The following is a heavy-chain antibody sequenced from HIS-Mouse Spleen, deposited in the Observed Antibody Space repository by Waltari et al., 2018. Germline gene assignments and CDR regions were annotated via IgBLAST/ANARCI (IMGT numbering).Heavy chain of an antibody. V-gene: IGHV3-30*18. CDR3: AKDKHHAFDY. CDR1: GCTLSSYG. Sequence: QVQLVESGGGVVQPGRSLRLPCAAPGCTLSSYGMHWVRQAPGKGLEWVAVISYDGSNKYYADSVKGRFTISRDNSKNTLYLQMNSLRAEDTAVYYCAKDKHHAFDYWGQGTLVTVSS. J-gene: IGHJ4*02. CDR2: ISYDGSNK.